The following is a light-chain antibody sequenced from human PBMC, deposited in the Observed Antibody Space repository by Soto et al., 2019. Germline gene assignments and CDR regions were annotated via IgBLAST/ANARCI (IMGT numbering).Light chain of an antibody. CDR2: GVF. J-gene: IGKJ1*01. CDR1: QSVSSSY. Sequence: EIVLTHSPGTLSLSPGERPTLSCSLSQSVSSSYLDWYQHKPGQAPRLVMSGVFISATGIPDRFSGSGYGTDFTLTISRLEPEDCAAYYCQQYGSSPRKFGQGTKVDI. CDR3: QQYGSSPRK. V-gene: IGKV3-20*01.